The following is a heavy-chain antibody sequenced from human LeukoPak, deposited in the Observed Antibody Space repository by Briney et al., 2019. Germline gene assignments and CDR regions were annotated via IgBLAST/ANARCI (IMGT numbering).Heavy chain of an antibody. Sequence: SETLSLTCTVSGGSISSSSYYWGWIRQPPGKGLEWLGSIYYSGSTYYNPSLKSRVTISVDTSKNQFSLKLSSVTAADTAVYYCARPRYSGSYWGFDYWGQGTLVTVSS. J-gene: IGHJ4*02. CDR3: ARPRYSGSYWGFDY. D-gene: IGHD1-26*01. V-gene: IGHV4-39*01. CDR2: IYYSGST. CDR1: GGSISSSSYY.